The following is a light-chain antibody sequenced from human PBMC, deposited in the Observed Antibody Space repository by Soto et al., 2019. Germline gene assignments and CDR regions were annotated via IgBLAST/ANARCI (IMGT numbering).Light chain of an antibody. V-gene: IGKV1-13*02. CDR2: DAS. CDR1: QGISSA. J-gene: IGKJ2*02. CDR3: QQYYRSCT. Sequence: AIQLTQSPSSLSASVGDRVTITCRASQGISSALAWYQQKPGKSPNLLIYDASSLQSGVPSRFSGSGSRTEFSLTISSLQPDDFATYYCQQYYRSCTFGQGTKVDIK.